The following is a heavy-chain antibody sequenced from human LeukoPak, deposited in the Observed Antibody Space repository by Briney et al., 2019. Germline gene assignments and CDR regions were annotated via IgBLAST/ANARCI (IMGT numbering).Heavy chain of an antibody. CDR2: IYYSGST. CDR1: GGSISSSSYY. Sequence: SETLSLTCTVSGGSISSSSYYWGWLRQPPGKGLEWIGSIYYSGSTYYNPSLKSRVTISVDTSKNQFSLKLSSVTAADTAVYYCARQNSSSWYYWGQGTLVTVSS. D-gene: IGHD6-13*01. J-gene: IGHJ4*02. CDR3: ARQNSSSWYY. V-gene: IGHV4-39*01.